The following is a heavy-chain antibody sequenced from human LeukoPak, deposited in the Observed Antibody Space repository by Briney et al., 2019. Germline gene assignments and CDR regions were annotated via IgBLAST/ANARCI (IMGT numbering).Heavy chain of an antibody. CDR1: GFTFSSYA. CDR3: ASHFCSSSTCYTNYFDY. D-gene: IGHD2-2*02. J-gene: IGHJ4*02. Sequence: GGSLRLSCAGSGFTFSSYAMSWVRQAPGKGLEWVSAISTSGGSIYYADSVKGRFTISRDNSKNTLYLQMNSLRAEDTALYYCASHFCSSSTCYTNYFDYWGQGTLVTVSS. V-gene: IGHV3-23*01. CDR2: ISTSGGSI.